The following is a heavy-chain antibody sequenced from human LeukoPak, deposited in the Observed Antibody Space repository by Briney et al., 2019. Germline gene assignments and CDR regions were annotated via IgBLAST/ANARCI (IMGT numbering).Heavy chain of an antibody. Sequence: GGSLRLSCAASGFTVSSNYMSWVRQAPGKGLEWVSVIYSGGSTYYADSVKGRFTISRDNSKNTLYLQMNSLRAEDTAVYYCARDEFKVRGGSGDYWGQGTLVTVSS. CDR3: ARDEFKVRGGSGDY. J-gene: IGHJ4*02. CDR1: GFTVSSNY. V-gene: IGHV3-53*01. CDR2: IYSGGST. D-gene: IGHD3-10*01.